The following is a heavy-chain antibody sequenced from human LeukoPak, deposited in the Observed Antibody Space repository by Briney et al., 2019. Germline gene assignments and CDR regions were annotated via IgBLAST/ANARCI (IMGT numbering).Heavy chain of an antibody. Sequence: ASVKVSCKASGYTFTSYGISWVRLASGQGLEWMGWISAYNGNTNYAQKLQGRVTMTTDTSTSTAYMELRSLRSDDTAVYYCARSIIVVVPAATGGSFWFDPWGQGTLVTVSS. CDR1: GYTFTSYG. J-gene: IGHJ5*02. V-gene: IGHV1-18*04. CDR2: ISAYNGNT. CDR3: ARSIIVVVPAATGGSFWFDP. D-gene: IGHD2-2*01.